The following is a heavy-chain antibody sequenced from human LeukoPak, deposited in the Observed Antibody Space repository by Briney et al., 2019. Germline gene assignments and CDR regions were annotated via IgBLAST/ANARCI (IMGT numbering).Heavy chain of an antibody. J-gene: IGHJ5*02. V-gene: IGHV3-30*18. CDR3: AKDLAAAGDNWFDP. Sequence: GGSLRLSCAASGFTFSSYGMHWVRQAPGKGLEWVAVISYDGSNKYYADSVKGRFTISRDNSKNTLYLQMNSLRAEDTAVYYCAKDLAAAGDNWFDPWGQGTLVTVSS. CDR2: ISYDGSNK. CDR1: GFTFSSYG. D-gene: IGHD6-13*01.